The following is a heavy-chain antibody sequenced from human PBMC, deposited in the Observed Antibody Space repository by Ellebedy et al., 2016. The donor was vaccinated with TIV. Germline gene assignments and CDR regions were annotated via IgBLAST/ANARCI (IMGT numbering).Heavy chain of an antibody. J-gene: IGHJ4*02. Sequence: ASVKVSCKASGYTLTSYAMHWVRQAPGQRLEWMGRINSANGNTDYAQKFQGRVSITRDTSASTVYMEFNSLTSDDTAVYYCAAGYSSGWYVEDWGQGTLVTVSS. CDR1: GYTLTSYA. D-gene: IGHD6-19*01. CDR3: AAGYSSGWYVED. CDR2: INSANGNT. V-gene: IGHV1-3*04.